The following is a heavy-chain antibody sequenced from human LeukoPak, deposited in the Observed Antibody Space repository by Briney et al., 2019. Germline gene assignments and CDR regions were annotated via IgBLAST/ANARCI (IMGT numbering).Heavy chain of an antibody. CDR3: ARAKGDGDDDAFDI. CDR2: INHSGST. D-gene: IGHD4-17*01. V-gene: IGHV4-34*01. CDR1: GGSFSGYY. Sequence: SETLSLTCAVYGGSFSGYYWSWIRQPPGKGLEWIGEINHSGSTNYNPSLKSRVTISVDTSKNQFSLKLSSVTAADTAVYYCARAKGDGDDDAFDIWGQGTMVTVSS. J-gene: IGHJ3*02.